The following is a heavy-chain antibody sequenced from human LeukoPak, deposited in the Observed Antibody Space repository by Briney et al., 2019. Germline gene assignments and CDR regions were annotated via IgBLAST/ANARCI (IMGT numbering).Heavy chain of an antibody. CDR3: ARGGGPYDSSGYFFNWFDP. CDR1: GFTFSSYG. V-gene: IGHV3-33*01. J-gene: IGHJ5*02. Sequence: GGSLRLSCAASGFTFSSYGMHWVRQAPGKGLEWVAVIWYDGSNKYYADSVKGRFTISRDNSKNTLYLQMNSLRAEDTAVYYCARGGGPYDSSGYFFNWFDPWGQGTLVTVSP. D-gene: IGHD3-22*01. CDR2: IWYDGSNK.